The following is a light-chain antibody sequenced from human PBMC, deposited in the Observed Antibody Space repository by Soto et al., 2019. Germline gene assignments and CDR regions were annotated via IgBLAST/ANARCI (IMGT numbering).Light chain of an antibody. CDR2: GAS. CDR3: QQYGSSRT. Sequence: EIVLTQSPGTLSLSPGERATLSCRASQRVSSAHLAWYQQKPGQAPRLLIYGASSRATGIPGRFSGSGSGTDFTLTISILEAEDFAVYYCQQYGSSRTFGQGTKV. CDR1: QRVSSAH. J-gene: IGKJ1*01. V-gene: IGKV3-20*01.